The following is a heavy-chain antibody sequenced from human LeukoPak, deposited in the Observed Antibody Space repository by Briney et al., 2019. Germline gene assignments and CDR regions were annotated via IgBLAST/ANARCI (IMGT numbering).Heavy chain of an antibody. CDR1: GYTFTSYD. D-gene: IGHD2-2*02. Sequence: ASVKVSCKASGYTFTSYDINWVRQAPGQGLEWMGWISAYNGNTNYAQKLQGRVTMTTDTSTSTAYMELRSLRSEDTAVYYCAKDRPRFVVVPAAISVDYWGQGTLVTVSS. CDR3: AKDRPRFVVVPAAISVDY. J-gene: IGHJ4*02. V-gene: IGHV1-18*01. CDR2: ISAYNGNT.